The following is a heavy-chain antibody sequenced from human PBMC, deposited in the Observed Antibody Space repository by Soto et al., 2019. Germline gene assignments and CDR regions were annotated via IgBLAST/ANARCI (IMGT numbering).Heavy chain of an antibody. J-gene: IGHJ4*02. CDR1: GFTFSSYA. Sequence: EVQLLESGGGLVQPGGSLRLSCAASGFTFSSYAMGWVRQAPGEGLEWVSGISGSGGSTYYADSVKGRFTISRDNSKNTLFLQMNSLRAEDTAVFYCAREATIAVAKSYWGQGTLVTVSS. D-gene: IGHD6-19*01. CDR3: AREATIAVAKSY. V-gene: IGHV3-23*01. CDR2: ISGSGGST.